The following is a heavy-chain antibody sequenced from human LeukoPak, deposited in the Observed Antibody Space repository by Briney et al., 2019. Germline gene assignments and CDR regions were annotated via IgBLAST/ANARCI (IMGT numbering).Heavy chain of an antibody. V-gene: IGHV3-7*05. CDR3: AGASLRPRIVGATDY. Sequence: GGSLRLSCAASGFTFSSYWTSWVRQAPGKGLEWVANIKQDGSEKYYVDSVKGRFTISRDNAKNSLYLQMNSLRAEDTAVYYCAGASLRPRIVGATDYWGQGTLVTVSS. CDR2: IKQDGSEK. J-gene: IGHJ4*02. CDR1: GFTFSSYW. D-gene: IGHD1-26*01.